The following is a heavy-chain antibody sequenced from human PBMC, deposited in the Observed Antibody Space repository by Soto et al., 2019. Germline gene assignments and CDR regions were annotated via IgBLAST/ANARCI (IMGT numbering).Heavy chain of an antibody. Sequence: QVQLVQSGAEVEKPGASVKVSCKASGYSFSNYAVHWVRQAPGQRLEWMGWVNAGNGNTRYSQNFQGRVTITRDTSARTAYLELSSLRSEDTAVYYGARGHLAVVPVASWYYYMDVWGKGTTVTVSS. CDR1: GYSFSNYA. V-gene: IGHV1-3*01. J-gene: IGHJ6*03. CDR3: ARGHLAVVPVASWYYYMDV. CDR2: VNAGNGNT. D-gene: IGHD2-2*01.